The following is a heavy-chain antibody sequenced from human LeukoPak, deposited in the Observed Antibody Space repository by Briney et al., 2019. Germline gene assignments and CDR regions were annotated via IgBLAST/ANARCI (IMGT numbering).Heavy chain of an antibody. D-gene: IGHD3-22*01. CDR1: GFTVSSNY. J-gene: IGHJ4*02. V-gene: IGHV3-53*01. Sequence: GGSLRLSCAASGFTVSSNYMSWVRQTPGKGLEWVSVLSSGGSTYYADSVKGRFTISRDNSKNTLSLQMNSLRAEDTAVYYCARGASGYLFDYWAQGTLVTVSS. CDR3: ARGASGYLFDY. CDR2: LSSGGST.